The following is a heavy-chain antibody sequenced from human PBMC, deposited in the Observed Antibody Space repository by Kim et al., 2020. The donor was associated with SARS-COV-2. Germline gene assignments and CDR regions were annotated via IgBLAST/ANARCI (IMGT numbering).Heavy chain of an antibody. CDR2: ISYDGSNK. V-gene: IGHV3-30*18. CDR1: GFTFSSYG. CDR3: AKGGNWNYESDAFDI. D-gene: IGHD1-7*01. J-gene: IGHJ3*02. Sequence: GGSLRLSCAASGFTFSSYGMHWVRQAPGKGPEWVAVISYDGSNKYYADSVKGRFTISRDNSKNTLYLQMNSLRAEDTAVYYCAKGGNWNYESDAFDIWGQGTMVTVSS.